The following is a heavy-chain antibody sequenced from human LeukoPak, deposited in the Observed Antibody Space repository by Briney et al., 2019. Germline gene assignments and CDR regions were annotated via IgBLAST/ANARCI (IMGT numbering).Heavy chain of an antibody. J-gene: IGHJ4*02. Sequence: PSETLSLTCTVSGGSISSYYWSWIRQPPGKGLEWIGYIYYSGSTNYNPSLKSRVTISVDTSKNQFSLKLSSVTAADTAVYCCARGDYAQSFDYWGQGTLVTVSS. D-gene: IGHD3-16*01. CDR2: IYYSGST. CDR3: ARGDYAQSFDY. CDR1: GGSISSYY. V-gene: IGHV4-59*01.